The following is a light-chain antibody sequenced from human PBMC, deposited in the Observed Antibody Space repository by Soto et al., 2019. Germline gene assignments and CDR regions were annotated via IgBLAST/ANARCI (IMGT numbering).Light chain of an antibody. CDR3: QQDGSSPRT. CDR2: GAS. CDR1: QSVSSSY. J-gene: IGKJ5*01. V-gene: IGKV3-20*01. Sequence: EIVLTQSPGTLSLSPGERATLSCRASQSVSSSYFAWYQQKPGQAPRLLIYGASSRATGSPDRFSGSGTGTNFTRTISRLDPEDFAVYYCQQDGSSPRTFGRGTRLEIK.